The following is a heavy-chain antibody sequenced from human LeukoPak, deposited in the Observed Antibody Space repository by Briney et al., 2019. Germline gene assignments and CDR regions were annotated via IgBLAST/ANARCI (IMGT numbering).Heavy chain of an antibody. V-gene: IGHV4-31*03. CDR2: ICFSGST. Sequence: SETLSLTCTVSGGSFSSGDYCWRWIRQHPEKGLEWIGFICFSGSTYYNASLKNRVTISVDTSKSQFSLMLTSVTAADTAVYYRARDGSGYSGSFDFWGQGTLVTVSS. J-gene: IGHJ4*02. CDR1: GGSFSSGDYC. D-gene: IGHD3-3*01. CDR3: ARDGSGYSGSFDF.